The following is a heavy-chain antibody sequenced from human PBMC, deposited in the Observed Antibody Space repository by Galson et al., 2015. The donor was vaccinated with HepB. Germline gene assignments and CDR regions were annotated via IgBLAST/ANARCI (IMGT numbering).Heavy chain of an antibody. CDR1: GFTFSSYA. CDR2: ISGSGGST. J-gene: IGHJ3*02. V-gene: IGHV3-23*01. Sequence: SLRLSCAASGFTFSSYAMSWVRQAPGKGLEWVSAISGSGGSTYYADSVKGRFTIARDNSKNTLYRQMNSLRAEDTAVYYCAKDRMDYDILSGYYAFDIWGQGTMVTVSS. CDR3: AKDRMDYDILSGYYAFDI. D-gene: IGHD3-9*01.